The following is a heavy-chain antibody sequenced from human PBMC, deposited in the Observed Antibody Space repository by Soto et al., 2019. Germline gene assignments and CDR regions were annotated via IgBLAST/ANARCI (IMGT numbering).Heavy chain of an antibody. V-gene: IGHV3-30-3*01. J-gene: IGHJ5*02. Sequence: GGSLRLSCAASGFTFSSYGMHWVRQAPGKGLEWVAVISYDGSNKYYADSVKGRFTISRDNSKNTLYLQMNSLRAEDTAVYYCARDRFFHYYYDSSGYHWFDPWGQGTLVTVSS. D-gene: IGHD3-22*01. CDR1: GFTFSSYG. CDR3: ARDRFFHYYYDSSGYHWFDP. CDR2: ISYDGSNK.